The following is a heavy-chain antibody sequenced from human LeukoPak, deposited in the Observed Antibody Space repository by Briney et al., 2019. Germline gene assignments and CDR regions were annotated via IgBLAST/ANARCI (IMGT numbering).Heavy chain of an antibody. D-gene: IGHD3-10*01. CDR1: GYTFNGYY. CDR2: VNPSGGST. Sequence: ASVKVSCKASGYTFNGYYMHWVRQAPGQGLEWMGIVNPSGGSTSYAQKFQGRVTMTRDTSTSTVYMELSSLRSEDTAVYYCARDVLLWFGDLVYWGQGTLVTVSS. J-gene: IGHJ4*02. CDR3: ARDVLLWFGDLVY. V-gene: IGHV1-46*02.